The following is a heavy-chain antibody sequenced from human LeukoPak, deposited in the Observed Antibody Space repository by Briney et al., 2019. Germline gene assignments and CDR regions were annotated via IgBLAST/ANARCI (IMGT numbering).Heavy chain of an antibody. J-gene: IGHJ3*02. Sequence: GGSLRLSCAASGFTFTYHWVHWVRQAPGKGLLWVSRINYDGTSTSHADFVKGRFSISRDNAKNTVSLQMNSLIAEDTAVYYCVTLTSAVNYYAFDMWGQGTMVTVPS. D-gene: IGHD4-23*01. CDR3: VTLTSAVNYYAFDM. CDR2: INYDGTST. CDR1: GFTFTYHW. V-gene: IGHV3-74*01.